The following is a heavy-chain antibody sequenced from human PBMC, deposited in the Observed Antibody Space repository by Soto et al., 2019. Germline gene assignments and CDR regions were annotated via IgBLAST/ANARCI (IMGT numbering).Heavy chain of an antibody. CDR3: ASYGSGSPKAYYFDY. CDR1: GFTVSSNY. D-gene: IGHD3-10*01. Sequence: GSLRLSCAASGFTVSSNYMSWVRQAPGKGLEWVSVIYSGGSTYYADSVKGRFTISRDNSKNTLYLQMNSLRAEDTAVYYCASYGSGSPKAYYFDYWGQGTLVTVSP. J-gene: IGHJ4*02. CDR2: IYSGGST. V-gene: IGHV3-66*01.